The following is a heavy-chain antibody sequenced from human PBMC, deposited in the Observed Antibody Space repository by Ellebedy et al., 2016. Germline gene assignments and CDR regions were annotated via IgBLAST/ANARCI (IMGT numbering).Heavy chain of an antibody. CDR3: ARDGRPAVACFDY. V-gene: IGHV3-30-3*01. Sequence: GGSLRLXXAASGFTFSSYAMHWVRQAPGKGLEWVAVISYDGSNKYYADSVKGRFTISRDNSKNTLYLQMNSLRAEDTAVYYCARDGRPAVACFDYWGQGTLVTVSS. CDR1: GFTFSSYA. D-gene: IGHD6-19*01. CDR2: ISYDGSNK. J-gene: IGHJ4*02.